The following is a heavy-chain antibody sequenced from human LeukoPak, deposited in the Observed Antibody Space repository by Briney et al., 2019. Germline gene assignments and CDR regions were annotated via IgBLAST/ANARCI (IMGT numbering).Heavy chain of an antibody. V-gene: IGHV4-39*01. CDR1: GGSISSGSYY. D-gene: IGHD3-9*01. CDR3: ARVGSFYDILTGYYSYYYYMDV. CDR2: IYYSGST. J-gene: IGHJ6*03. Sequence: SQTLSLTCTVSGGSISSGSYYWGWIRQPPGKGLEWIGSIYYSGSTYYNPSLKSRVTISVDTSKNQFSLKLSSVTAADTAVYYCARVGSFYDILTGYYSYYYYMDVWGKGTTVTISS.